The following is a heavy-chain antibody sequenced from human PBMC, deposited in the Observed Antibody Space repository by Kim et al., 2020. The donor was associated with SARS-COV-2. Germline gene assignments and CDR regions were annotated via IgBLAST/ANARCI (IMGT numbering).Heavy chain of an antibody. CDR3: ARRQIPSPAFDR. Sequence: WVRKAPGKGLEWMGWINPTSGGTNYAQMFQGRVTMTRDTSIRTAYMELSRLRSDDTAVCYCARRQIPSPAFDRGGQGTLVTVSS. D-gene: IGHD2-2*01. CDR2: INPTSGGT. V-gene: IGHV1-2*02. J-gene: IGHJ5*02.